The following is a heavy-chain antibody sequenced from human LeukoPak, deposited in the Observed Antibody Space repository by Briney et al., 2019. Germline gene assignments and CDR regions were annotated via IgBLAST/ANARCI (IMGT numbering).Heavy chain of an antibody. D-gene: IGHD3-22*01. V-gene: IGHV3-74*01. J-gene: IGHJ4*02. CDR3: ARLIWVGSGYHDDY. Sequence: GGSLRLSCAASGFTFSSYWMHWVRQAPGKGLVWVSRINTNGSPTQYADSVKGRFTISRDNAKNSLYLQMNSLRAEDTAVYYCARLIWVGSGYHDDYWGQGTLVTVSS. CDR1: GFTFSSYW. CDR2: INTNGSPT.